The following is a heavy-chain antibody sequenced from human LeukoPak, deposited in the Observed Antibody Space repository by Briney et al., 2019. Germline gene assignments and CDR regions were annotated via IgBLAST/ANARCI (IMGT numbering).Heavy chain of an antibody. CDR1: GGSISSGSYY. Sequence: SETLSLTCTVSGGSISSGSYYWSWTRRPAGKGLEWLGRIYTMESTNYNPSPKSRVTISVDTSKNQFSLKLSSVTAADTAVYYCAGRTVVFDYWGQGTLVTVSS. CDR2: IYTMEST. J-gene: IGHJ4*02. V-gene: IGHV4-61*02. D-gene: IGHD4-23*01. CDR3: AGRTVVFDY.